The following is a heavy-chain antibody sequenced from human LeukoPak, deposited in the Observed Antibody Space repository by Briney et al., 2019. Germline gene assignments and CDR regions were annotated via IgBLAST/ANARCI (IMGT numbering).Heavy chain of an antibody. CDR2: INHSGST. CDR3: AREKGYYFDY. Sequence: SETLSLTYAVYGGSFSGYYWSWIRQPPGKGLEWIGEINHSGSTNYNPSLKSRVTISVDTSKNQFSLKLSSVTAADTAVYYCAREKGYYFDYWGQGTLVTVSS. J-gene: IGHJ4*02. V-gene: IGHV4-34*01. CDR1: GGSFSGYY.